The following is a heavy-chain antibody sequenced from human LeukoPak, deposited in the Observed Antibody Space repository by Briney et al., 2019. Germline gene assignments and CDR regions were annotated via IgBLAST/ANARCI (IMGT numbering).Heavy chain of an antibody. CDR3: AKDPYSDFWSGYYFFDY. J-gene: IGHJ4*02. D-gene: IGHD3-3*01. V-gene: IGHV3-23*01. CDR2: VSGSGGFT. CDR1: GFTFAKYA. Sequence: PGGSLRLSCAASGFTFAKYAMSRVRQAPGKGLEWVSGVSGSGGFTYYADSVKGRFTISRDNSKNTLYMQMSSLRAEDTALYYCAKDPYSDFWSGYYFFDYWGQGTLATVSS.